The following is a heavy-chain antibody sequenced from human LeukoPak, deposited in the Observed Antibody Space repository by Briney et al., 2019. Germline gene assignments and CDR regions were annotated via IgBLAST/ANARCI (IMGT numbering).Heavy chain of an antibody. V-gene: IGHV4-59*01. CDR3: ARVPGTAVAGTAAYYYYGMDV. J-gene: IGHJ6*02. Sequence: PSETLSLTCTVSGGSISSYYWSWIRQPPGKGLEWIGYIYYSGSTNYNPSLKSRVTISVDTSKNQFSLKLSSVTAADTAVYYCARVPGTAVAGTAAYYYYGMDVWGQGTTVTVSS. D-gene: IGHD6-19*01. CDR1: GGSISSYY. CDR2: IYYSGST.